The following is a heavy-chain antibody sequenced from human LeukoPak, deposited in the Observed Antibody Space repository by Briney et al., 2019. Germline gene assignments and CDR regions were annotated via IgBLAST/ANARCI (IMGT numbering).Heavy chain of an antibody. J-gene: IGHJ3*02. D-gene: IGHD3-22*01. CDR3: ARHGMMVVLWAFDI. V-gene: IGHV4-59*08. CDR2: IYYSGST. CDR1: GGSISSYY. Sequence: SETLSLTCTVSGGSISSYYWSWIRQPPGKGLEWIGYIYYSGSTNYNPSLKSRVTISVDTSKNQFSLKLSSVTAADTAVYYCARHGMMVVLWAFDIWGQGTMVTVSS.